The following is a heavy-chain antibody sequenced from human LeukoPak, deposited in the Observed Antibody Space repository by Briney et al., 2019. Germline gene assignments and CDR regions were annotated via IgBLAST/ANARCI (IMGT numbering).Heavy chain of an antibody. J-gene: IGHJ4*02. CDR2: INPNSGET. Sequence: ASVRVSCKASGYNFIGFYMHRVRQAPGQSLEWMGRINPNSGETSFALSFQGRVTMTRDTSINTAYMELGRLTSDDTAVYFCARGATRLATAGAEFDSWGQGTLVIVSS. V-gene: IGHV1-2*06. CDR1: GYNFIGFY. D-gene: IGHD6-13*01. CDR3: ARGATRLATAGAEFDS.